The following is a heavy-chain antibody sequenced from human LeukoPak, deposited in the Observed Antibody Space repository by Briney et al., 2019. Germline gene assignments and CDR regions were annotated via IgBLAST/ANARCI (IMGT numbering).Heavy chain of an antibody. J-gene: IGHJ4*02. V-gene: IGHV4-59*01. CDR2: IYYSGAT. CDR1: GGSISSYY. D-gene: IGHD6-13*01. Sequence: SETLSLTCTVSGGSISSYYWSWIRQPPGKGLEWIGYIYYSGATNYNPSLKSRVTVSVDTSKNQFSLKLSSVTAADTAVYYCARGVYIAAAQYGYWGQGTLVTVSS. CDR3: ARGVYIAAAQYGY.